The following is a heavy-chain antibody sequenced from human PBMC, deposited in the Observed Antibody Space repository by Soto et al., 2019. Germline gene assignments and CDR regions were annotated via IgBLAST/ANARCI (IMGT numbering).Heavy chain of an antibody. CDR3: AGGYGDFTLYYFDY. J-gene: IGHJ4*02. D-gene: IGHD4-17*01. Sequence: PSETLSLTCAVSGGSISSGGYFWSWIRQPPGKGLEWIGYIYHSGSTYYNPSLKSRVSISVDRSKNQFSLKLSSVTAADTAVYYCAGGYGDFTLYYFDYFGQGTPVTVSS. CDR2: IYHSGST. CDR1: GGSISSGGYF. V-gene: IGHV4-30-2*02.